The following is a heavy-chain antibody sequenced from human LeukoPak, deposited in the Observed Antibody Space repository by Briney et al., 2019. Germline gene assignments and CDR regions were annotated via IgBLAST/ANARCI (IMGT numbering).Heavy chain of an antibody. CDR3: ARGKVPTTPLYGMDV. CDR2: INHSGST. V-gene: IGHV4-34*01. J-gene: IGHJ6*02. CDR1: GGSFSGYY. D-gene: IGHD4/OR15-4a*01. Sequence: PSDTLSLTCAVYGGSFSGYYWSWIRQPPGKGLEWIGEINHSGSTNYNPSLKSRVTISVDTSKNQFSLKLSSVTAADTAVYYCARGKVPTTPLYGMDVWGQGTTVTVSS.